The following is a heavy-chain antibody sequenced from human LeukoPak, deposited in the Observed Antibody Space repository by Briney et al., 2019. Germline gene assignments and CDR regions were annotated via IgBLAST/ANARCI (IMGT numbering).Heavy chain of an antibody. V-gene: IGHV3-64D*06. CDR3: VKDRSQQQLASDY. CDR1: GFTFSSYA. Sequence: GGSLRLSCSASGFTFSSYAMHWVRQAPGKGLEYVSAISSNGGSTYYADSLKGRFTISRDNSKNTLYLQMSSLRAEDTAVYYCVKDRSQQQLASDYWGQGTLVTVSS. D-gene: IGHD6-13*01. CDR2: ISSNGGST. J-gene: IGHJ4*02.